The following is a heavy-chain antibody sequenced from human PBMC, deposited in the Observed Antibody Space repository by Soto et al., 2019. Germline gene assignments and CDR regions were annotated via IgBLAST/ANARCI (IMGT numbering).Heavy chain of an antibody. J-gene: IGHJ4*02. D-gene: IGHD3-9*01. V-gene: IGHV3-21*01. Sequence: GGSLRLSCVAPGFTISSYNMNWVPPAPGKGLEWVSLVVGSGSVTSYPDALKGRFTISRDDAKNSLYLQMNSLRAEDTAVYYCARDPPDGLLGFDYWGQGALVTVSS. CDR2: VVGSGSVT. CDR1: GFTISSYN. CDR3: ARDPPDGLLGFDY.